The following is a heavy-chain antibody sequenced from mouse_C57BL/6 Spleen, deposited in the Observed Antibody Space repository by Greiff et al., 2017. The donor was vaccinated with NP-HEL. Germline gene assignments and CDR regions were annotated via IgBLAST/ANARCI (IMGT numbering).Heavy chain of an antibody. CDR3: AREGNYYYGSSLRYAMDY. Sequence: QVQLQQPGAELVKPGASVKMSCKASGYTFTSYWITWVKQRPGQGLEWIGDIYTGSGSTNYNETFKSKATLTVATSTSPAYMQLSLLTTEAYAFDYCAREGNYYYGSSLRYAMDYWGQGTSVTVSS. V-gene: IGHV1-55*01. CDR1: GYTFTSYW. CDR2: IYTGSGST. J-gene: IGHJ4*01. D-gene: IGHD1-1*01.